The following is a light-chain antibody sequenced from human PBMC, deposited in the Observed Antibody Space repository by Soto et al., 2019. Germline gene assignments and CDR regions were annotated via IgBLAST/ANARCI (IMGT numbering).Light chain of an antibody. J-gene: IGKJ5*01. CDR3: QQYTSYPGDT. CDR1: HRVSSSY. V-gene: IGKV3-20*01. Sequence: VLTVSLSTLSLSPGDRATLSCRAIHRVSSSYLAWYQQKPGQAPRLLIYGASTRATGIPARFSGSGSGTEFTLTISSLQPEDFAIYYCQQYTSYPGDTFGQGTRLEIK. CDR2: GAS.